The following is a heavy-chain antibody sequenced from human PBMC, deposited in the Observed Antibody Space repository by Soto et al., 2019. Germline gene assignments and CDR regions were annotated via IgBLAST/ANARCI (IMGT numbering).Heavy chain of an antibody. CDR1: GGTFSSYA. D-gene: IGHD6-19*01. Sequence: QVQLVQSGAEVKKPGSSVKVSCKASGGTFSSYAISWVRQARGQGLEWMGGIIPIFGTANYAQKFQGRVTITADESTSTAYMELSSLRSEDTAVYYCARDGRSGHYYYYGMDVWGQGTTVTVSS. V-gene: IGHV1-69*12. CDR2: IIPIFGTA. J-gene: IGHJ6*02. CDR3: ARDGRSGHYYYYGMDV.